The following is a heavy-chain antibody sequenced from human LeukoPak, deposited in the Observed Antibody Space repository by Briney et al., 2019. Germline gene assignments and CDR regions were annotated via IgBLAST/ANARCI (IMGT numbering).Heavy chain of an antibody. CDR3: AGGSSWYRGIDY. D-gene: IGHD6-13*01. Sequence: GGSLRLSCAPSGFTFSRYAMYWVRQAPGKGLEYVAAISTNGGSTYYTNSVKGRFTISRDNSKNTLYLQMGSLRAEDMAVYYCAGGSSWYRGIDYWGQGTLVTVSS. J-gene: IGHJ4*02. V-gene: IGHV3-64*01. CDR1: GFTFSRYA. CDR2: ISTNGGST.